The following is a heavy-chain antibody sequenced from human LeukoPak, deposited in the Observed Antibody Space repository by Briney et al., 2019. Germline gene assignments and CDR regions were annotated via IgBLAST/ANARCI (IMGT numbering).Heavy chain of an antibody. Sequence: TSETLSLTCTVSGGSISSSSYYWGWIRQPPGKGPEWLGSIYYSGNTYYNPSLKSRVTISIDTSKNQFSLKSSSVTAADTAVYYCTRTHNKPTNWFDPWGQGTLVTVSS. V-gene: IGHV4-39*01. J-gene: IGHJ5*02. CDR3: TRTHNKPTNWFDP. CDR2: IYYSGNT. CDR1: GGSISSSSYY.